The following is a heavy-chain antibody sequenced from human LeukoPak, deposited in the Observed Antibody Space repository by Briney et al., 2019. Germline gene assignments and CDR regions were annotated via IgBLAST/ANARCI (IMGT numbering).Heavy chain of an antibody. D-gene: IGHD6-6*01. CDR3: ARDTSSSSLYYYYYMDV. V-gene: IGHV4-39*07. J-gene: IGHJ6*03. Sequence: SETLSLTCTVSGGSISSSSYYWGWIRQPPGKGLEWIGSIYYSGSTYYNPSLKSRVTISVDTSKNQFSLKLSSVTAADTAVYYCARDTSSSSLYYYYYMDVWGKGTTVTVSS. CDR1: GGSISSSSYY. CDR2: IYYSGST.